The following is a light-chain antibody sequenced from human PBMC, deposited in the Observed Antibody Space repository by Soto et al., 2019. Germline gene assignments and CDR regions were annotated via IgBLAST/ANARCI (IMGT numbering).Light chain of an antibody. V-gene: IGLV2-14*01. CDR2: EVN. CDR3: SAYTSSDTGV. J-gene: IGLJ1*01. Sequence: QSALTQPASVSGSPGQSITISCTGSSSDVGGYNYVSWYQQHPGKAPKLMIYEVNYRPSGVSNRFSGSKSGNTASLTISGLQAEDEADYYCSAYTSSDTGVFGTGTKVT. CDR1: SSDVGGYNY.